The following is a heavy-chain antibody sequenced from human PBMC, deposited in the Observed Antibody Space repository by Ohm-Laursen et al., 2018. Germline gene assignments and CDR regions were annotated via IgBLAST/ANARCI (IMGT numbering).Heavy chain of an antibody. D-gene: IGHD3-10*01. J-gene: IGHJ6*02. CDR3: ARDKEVRGVIGITRDFYGMDV. V-gene: IGHV3-33*01. Sequence: SLRLSCAAFGFTFSAYGMHWVRQAPGKGLEWVADIWYDGVNKYYADSAKGRFTISRDNSKNTVYLQMNSLRAEDTALYYCARDKEVRGVIGITRDFYGMDVWGQGTTVTVSS. CDR1: GFTFSAYG. CDR2: IWYDGVNK.